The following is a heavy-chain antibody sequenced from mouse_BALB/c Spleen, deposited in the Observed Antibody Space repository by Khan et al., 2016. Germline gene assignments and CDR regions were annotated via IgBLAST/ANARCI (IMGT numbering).Heavy chain of an antibody. D-gene: IGHD2-4*01. J-gene: IGHJ3*01. V-gene: IGHV14-3*02. CDR3: ARSPYDYAVGFAY. CDR2: IDPANGNT. Sequence: EVQLQESGAELVKPGSSVKLSCTASGFNIKDTYMHWVKQRPEQGLAWIGRIDPANGNTKYDPKFQGKATITADTSSNTAYLQLSSLTSEDTAVYYCARSPYDYAVGFAYWGQGTLVTVSA. CDR1: GFNIKDTY.